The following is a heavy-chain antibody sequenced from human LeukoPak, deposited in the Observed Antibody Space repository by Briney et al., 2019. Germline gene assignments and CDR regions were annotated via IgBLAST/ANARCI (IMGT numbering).Heavy chain of an antibody. CDR2: IYTSGGT. Sequence: SETLSLTCAVYGGSFSGYYWSWVRQPAGEGLEWIGHIYTSGGTNYNPSLRSRVTMSVDTSKNQFSLKLSSVTAADTAVYYCTRGSRAVAVGAYWGQGTLVTVSS. CDR3: TRGSRAVAVGAY. J-gene: IGHJ4*02. D-gene: IGHD4-23*01. V-gene: IGHV4-59*10. CDR1: GGSFSGYY.